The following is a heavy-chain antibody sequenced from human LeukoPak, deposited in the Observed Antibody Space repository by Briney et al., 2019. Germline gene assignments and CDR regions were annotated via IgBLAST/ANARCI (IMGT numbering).Heavy chain of an antibody. D-gene: IGHD1-7*01. V-gene: IGHV3-74*01. J-gene: IGHJ4*02. Sequence: GGSLRLSCSTSGLTFRTTWMHWVRQAPGKGLMWVSRMNGEGTTIDYADSVKGRFTVSRDYAKNTLFLQMNNLRTEDTALYFCATARNFRFEYWGQGSLVIVSA. CDR2: MNGEGTTI. CDR3: ATARNFRFEY. CDR1: GLTFRTTW.